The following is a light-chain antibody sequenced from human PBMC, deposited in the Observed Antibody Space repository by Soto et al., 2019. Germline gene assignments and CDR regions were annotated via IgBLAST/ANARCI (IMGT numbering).Light chain of an antibody. CDR2: GAS. CDR3: QQYGSSPPT. V-gene: IGKV3-20*01. J-gene: IGKJ1*01. CDR1: QSVSTNY. Sequence: EIVLTQSPGTLSLSPGERATLSCRASQSVSTNYLAWYQRKPGQAPRLLIYGASSMATDIPNRFSGSGSGTDFTLTITRLKAEDCAVYYCQQYGSSPPTFGQGTKVEIK.